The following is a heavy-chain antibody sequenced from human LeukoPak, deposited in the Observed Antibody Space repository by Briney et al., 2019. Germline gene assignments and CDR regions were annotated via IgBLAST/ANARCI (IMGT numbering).Heavy chain of an antibody. CDR3: ARVGKGKQWLDY. D-gene: IGHD6-19*01. CDR2: INPKSGGT. J-gene: IGHJ4*02. Sequence: ASVKVSCKASGYTFTGYYMHWVRQAPGQGLEWMGWINPKSGGTNYAQKFQGRVTMTRDTSISTAYMELSRLRSDDTAVYYCARVGKGKQWLDYWGQGTLVTVSS. CDR1: GYTFTGYY. V-gene: IGHV1-2*02.